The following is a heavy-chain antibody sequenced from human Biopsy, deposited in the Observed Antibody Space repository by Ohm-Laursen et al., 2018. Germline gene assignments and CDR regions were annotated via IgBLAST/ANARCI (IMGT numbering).Heavy chain of an antibody. V-gene: IGHV4-39*01. J-gene: IGHJ4*02. CDR2: IYYSGST. CDR1: GGSISRSSYY. CDR3: ARQESATSPLDY. Sequence: SETLSLTCSVTGGSISRSSYYWDWIRQPPGKGLEWIGSIYYSGSTYYNPSLKSRVTISADRSKNQFSLKLTSVTAADTAMYYCARQESATSPLDYWGQGSLVTVSP.